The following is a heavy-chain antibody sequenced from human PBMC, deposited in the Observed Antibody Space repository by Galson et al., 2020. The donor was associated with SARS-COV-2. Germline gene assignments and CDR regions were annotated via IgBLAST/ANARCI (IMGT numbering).Heavy chain of an antibody. J-gene: IGHJ6*03. CDR3: ARERSSTPQPYYYYYMDV. V-gene: IGHV1-69*13. CDR1: GGTFSSYA. CDR2: IIPIFGTA. Sequence: SVKVSCKASGGTFSSYAISWVRQAPGQGLEWMGGIIPIFGTANYAQKFQGRVTITADESTSTAYMELSSLRSEDTAVYYCARERSSTPQPYYYYYMDVWGKGTTVTVSS. D-gene: IGHD2-2*01.